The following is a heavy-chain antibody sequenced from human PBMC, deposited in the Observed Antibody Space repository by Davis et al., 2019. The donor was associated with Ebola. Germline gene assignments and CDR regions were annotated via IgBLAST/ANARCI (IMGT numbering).Heavy chain of an antibody. CDR1: GFTFSSYW. CDR3: AKAAGPYGSGSYYNY. D-gene: IGHD3-10*01. J-gene: IGHJ4*02. Sequence: GESLKISCAASGFTFSSYWMSWVRQAPGKGLEWVANIKEDGSEKHYVDSVKGRFTISRDNSKNTLYLQMNSLRAEDTAVYYCAKAAGPYGSGSYYNYWGQGTLVTVSS. V-gene: IGHV3-7*03. CDR2: IKEDGSEK.